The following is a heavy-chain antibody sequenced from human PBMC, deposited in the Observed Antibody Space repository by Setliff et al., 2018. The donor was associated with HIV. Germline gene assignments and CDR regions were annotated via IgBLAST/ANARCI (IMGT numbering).Heavy chain of an antibody. CDR3: ARAGVYYDSSGYCIDY. CDR2: ISGSGGST. Sequence: GESLKISCAASGFTFSSYAMSWVRQAPGKGLEWVSAISGSGGSTYYADSVKGRFTISRDNSKNTLYLQMNSLRAEDTAVYYCARAGVYYDSSGYCIDYWGQGTLVTVSS. CDR1: GFTFSSYA. D-gene: IGHD3-22*01. V-gene: IGHV3-23*01. J-gene: IGHJ4*02.